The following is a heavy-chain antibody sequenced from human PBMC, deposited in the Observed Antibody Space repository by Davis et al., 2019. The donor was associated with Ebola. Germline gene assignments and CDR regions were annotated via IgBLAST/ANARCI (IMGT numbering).Heavy chain of an antibody. CDR3: AKEGAWGNWYLDL. D-gene: IGHD3-16*01. J-gene: IGHJ2*01. CDR1: GFTLSSHW. Sequence: GESLKLSCAASGFTLSSHWMHWVRQPPGKGLEWVAVIGDNGRTTFYADSAKGRFTLSRDNFQNTLDLQMNSLRPEDTAVYYCAKEGAWGNWYLDLWGRGTLVTVSS. V-gene: IGHV3-30*18. CDR2: IGDNGRTT.